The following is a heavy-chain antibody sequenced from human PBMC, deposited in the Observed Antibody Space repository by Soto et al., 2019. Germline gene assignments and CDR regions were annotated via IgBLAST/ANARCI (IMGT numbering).Heavy chain of an antibody. J-gene: IGHJ4*02. CDR1: GFTFSSYE. D-gene: IGHD3-10*01. Sequence: GGSLRLSCAASGFTFSSYEMNWVRQAPGKGLEWVSYISSSGSTIYYADSVKGRFTISRDNAKNSLYLQMNSLRAEDTAVYYCARVVTMVRGVTYWGQGTLVTVS. V-gene: IGHV3-48*03. CDR2: ISSSGSTI. CDR3: ARVVTMVRGVTY.